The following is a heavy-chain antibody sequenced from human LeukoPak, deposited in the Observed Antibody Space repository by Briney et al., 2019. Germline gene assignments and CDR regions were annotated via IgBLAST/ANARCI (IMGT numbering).Heavy chain of an antibody. CDR3: ARGLPNSGSYYFDC. Sequence: GRSLRLSCAASGFTFSSYAMHWVRQAPGKGLEWVAVISYDGSNKYYADSVKGRFTISRDNSKNTLYLQMNSLRAEDTAVYYWARGLPNSGSYYFDCWGQGTLVTASS. CDR2: ISYDGSNK. D-gene: IGHD1-26*01. CDR1: GFTFSSYA. J-gene: IGHJ4*02. V-gene: IGHV3-30-3*01.